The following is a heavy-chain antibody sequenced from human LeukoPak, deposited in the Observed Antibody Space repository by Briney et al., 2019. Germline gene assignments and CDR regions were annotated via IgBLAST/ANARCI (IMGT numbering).Heavy chain of an antibody. Sequence: SGGSLRLSCEASGFTFTNYAMNWVRQSPGKGLEWVSYICSVGTTIYYADSVKGRFTISRENSKNTPYLQMNSLRAEDTAVYYCTKELNMITFAHFDYWGQGTLVTVSS. D-gene: IGHD3-16*01. J-gene: IGHJ4*02. CDR1: GFTFTNYA. CDR2: ICSVGTTI. CDR3: TKELNMITFAHFDY. V-gene: IGHV3-48*03.